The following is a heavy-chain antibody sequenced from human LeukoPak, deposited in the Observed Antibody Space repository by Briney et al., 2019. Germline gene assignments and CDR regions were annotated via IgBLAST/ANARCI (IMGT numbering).Heavy chain of an antibody. CDR1: GYTFTSYG. CDR3: ARETNHYDFWSGHRGDFDY. CDR2: ISAYNGNT. V-gene: IGHV1-18*01. Sequence: ASVKVSCKASGYTFTSYGISWVRQAPGQRLEWMGWISAYNGNTNYAQKLQGRVTMTTDTSTSTAYMELRSLRSDDTAVYYCARETNHYDFWSGHRGDFDYWGQGTLVTVSS. D-gene: IGHD3-3*01. J-gene: IGHJ4*02.